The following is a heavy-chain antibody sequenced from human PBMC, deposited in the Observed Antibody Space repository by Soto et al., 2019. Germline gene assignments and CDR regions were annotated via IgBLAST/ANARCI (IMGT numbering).Heavy chain of an antibody. CDR2: IWYDGSNK. D-gene: IGHD6-6*01. J-gene: IGHJ4*02. CDR3: ARGPLYSSSSWVGY. Sequence: GGSLRLSCAASGFTFSSYGMHWVRQAPGKGLEWVAVIWYDGSNKYYADSVKGRFTISRDNSKNTLYLQMNSLRAEDTAVYYCARGPLYSSSSWVGYWGQGTLVTVSS. V-gene: IGHV3-33*01. CDR1: GFTFSSYG.